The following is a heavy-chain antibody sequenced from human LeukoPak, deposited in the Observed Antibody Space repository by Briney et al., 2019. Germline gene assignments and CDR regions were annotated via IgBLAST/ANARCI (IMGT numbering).Heavy chain of an antibody. CDR3: ARDGGSKWLRPPVGY. CDR1: GYTFTSYG. D-gene: IGHD5-12*01. CDR2: ISAYNGNT. V-gene: IGHV1-18*01. Sequence: EASVKVSCKASGYTFTSYGISWVRQAPGQGLEWMGWISAYNGNTNYAQKLQGRVTMTTDTSTSTAYMELRSLRSDDTAVYYCARDGGSKWLRPPVGYWGQGTLVTVSS. J-gene: IGHJ4*02.